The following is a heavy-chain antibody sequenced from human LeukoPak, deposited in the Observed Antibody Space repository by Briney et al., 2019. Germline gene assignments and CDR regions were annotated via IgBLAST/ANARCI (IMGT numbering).Heavy chain of an antibody. CDR2: LSGSGGST. CDR1: GFTFSNYA. D-gene: IGHD2-15*01. V-gene: IGHV3-23*01. CDR3: ARRAGSCTVGSCPQGAFDI. J-gene: IGHJ3*02. Sequence: GGSLRLSCAASGFTFSNYAMNWVRQAPGKGLEWVSGLSGSGGSTYYADSVKGRFTISRDNSKNTLYLQLNSLRAEDTAVYYCARRAGSCTVGSCPQGAFDIWGQGTIVTVSS.